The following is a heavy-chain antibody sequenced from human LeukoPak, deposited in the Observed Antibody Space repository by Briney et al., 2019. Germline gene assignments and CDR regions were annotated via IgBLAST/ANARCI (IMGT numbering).Heavy chain of an antibody. J-gene: IGHJ6*02. D-gene: IGHD4-17*01. V-gene: IGHV4-30-4*01. CDR2: IYYSGST. Sequence: PSQTLSLTCTVSGGSISSGDYYWSWIRQPPGKGLEWIGYIYYSGSTYYNPSLKSRVTISVDTSKNQFSLKLSSVTAADTAVYYCASHYGDYYYYYGMDVWGQGTTVTVSS. CDR3: ASHYGDYYYYYGMDV. CDR1: GGSISSGDYY.